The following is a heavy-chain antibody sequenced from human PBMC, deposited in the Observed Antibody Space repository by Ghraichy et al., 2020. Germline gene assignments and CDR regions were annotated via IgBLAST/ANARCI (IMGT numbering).Heavy chain of an antibody. D-gene: IGHD7-27*01. Sequence: SVKVSCKSSGGSFSSSALSWVRQAPGQGLEWIGNTVPIFKTADYAPSFQGRVVITADESTSTAFMELSSLKSEDTAVYYCARDTAWGFDFWGQGTLVTVSS. CDR1: GGSFSSSA. V-gene: IGHV1-69*13. CDR2: TVPIFKTA. CDR3: ARDTAWGFDF. J-gene: IGHJ4*02.